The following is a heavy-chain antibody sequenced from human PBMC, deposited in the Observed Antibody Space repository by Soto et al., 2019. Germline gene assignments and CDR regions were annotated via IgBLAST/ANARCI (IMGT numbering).Heavy chain of an antibody. CDR2: IYYSGST. CDR1: GGSISSYY. J-gene: IGHJ5*02. Sequence: ASETLSLTCTVSGGSISSYYWSWIRQPPGKGLEWIGYIYYSGSTNYNPSLKSRVTISVDTSKNQFSLKLSSVTAADTAVYYCARGALEWLLYVWFDPWGQGTLVTVSS. CDR3: ARGALEWLLYVWFDP. D-gene: IGHD3-3*01. V-gene: IGHV4-59*01.